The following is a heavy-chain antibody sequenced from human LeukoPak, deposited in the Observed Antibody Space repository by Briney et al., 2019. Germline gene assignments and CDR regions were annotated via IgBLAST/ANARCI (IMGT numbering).Heavy chain of an antibody. Sequence: ASVTVSFKSSVYTFTCYYIHWVRQAPGQGREWMGWLNLNSGGTNYAQKFQGRVAISRDTSITTAYMELNRLPSDDTAVYYCTRGNIATRRGDNWFDPWGQGTLVTVSS. J-gene: IGHJ5*02. D-gene: IGHD6-6*01. CDR1: VYTFTCYY. V-gene: IGHV1-2*02. CDR2: LNLNSGGT. CDR3: TRGNIATRRGDNWFDP.